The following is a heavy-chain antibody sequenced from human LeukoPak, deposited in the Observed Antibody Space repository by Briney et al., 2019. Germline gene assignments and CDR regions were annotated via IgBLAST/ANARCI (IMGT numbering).Heavy chain of an antibody. CDR2: IYSGGST. D-gene: IGHD6-13*01. CDR3: AREGRQLNAFDI. J-gene: IGHJ3*02. V-gene: IGHV3-66*01. CDR1: GFTVSSDY. Sequence: TGGSLRLSCAASGFTVSSDYMSWVRQAPGKGLEWVSVIYSGGSTYYADSVKGRFTISRDNSKNTLYPQMNSLRAEDTAVYYCAREGRQLNAFDIWGQGTMVTVSS.